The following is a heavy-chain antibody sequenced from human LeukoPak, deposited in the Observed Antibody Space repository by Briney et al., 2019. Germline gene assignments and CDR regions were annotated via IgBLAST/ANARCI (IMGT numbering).Heavy chain of an antibody. CDR3: ARPSTDWYDYFDY. D-gene: IGHD6-19*01. CDR2: IYPGDSDT. CDR1: GYSFTSYW. Sequence: GESLKISCKGSGYSFTSYWIGWVRQMPGKGLEWMGIIYPGDSDTRYSPSFQGQVTISADKSIGTAYLQWSSLKASDTAMYYCARPSTDWYDYFDYWGQGTLVTVSS. V-gene: IGHV5-51*01. J-gene: IGHJ4*02.